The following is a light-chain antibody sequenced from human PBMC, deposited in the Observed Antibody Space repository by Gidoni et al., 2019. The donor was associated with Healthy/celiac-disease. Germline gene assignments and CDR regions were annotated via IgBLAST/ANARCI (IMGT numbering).Light chain of an antibody. V-gene: IGKV1-5*03. CDR1: QSISSW. CDR2: KAS. J-gene: IGKJ4*01. CDR3: QQYNSYSALT. Sequence: DIQMTQSPSTLSASVGDRVTITCRASQSISSWLAWYKQKPGKAPKLLIYKASSFESGVPSRFSGSGSGTEFTLTISSLQPDDFATDYCQQYNSYSALTFGGGTKVEIK.